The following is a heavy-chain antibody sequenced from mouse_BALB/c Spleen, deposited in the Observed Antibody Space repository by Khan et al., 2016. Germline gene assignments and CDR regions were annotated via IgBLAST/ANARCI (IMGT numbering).Heavy chain of an antibody. CDR3: AMDLNWYFDV. CDR2: IRDGGSYT. Sequence: EVELVESGGGLVKPGGSLKLSCAASGFTFSDYYMYWVRQTPAKRLEWVATIRDGGSYTYYPDSVKGRFTISRDNAKNNLYLQLSSLQSEDTAMYSGAMDLNWYFDVWGAGTTVTVSS. J-gene: IGHJ1*01. CDR1: GFTFSDYY. V-gene: IGHV5-4*02.